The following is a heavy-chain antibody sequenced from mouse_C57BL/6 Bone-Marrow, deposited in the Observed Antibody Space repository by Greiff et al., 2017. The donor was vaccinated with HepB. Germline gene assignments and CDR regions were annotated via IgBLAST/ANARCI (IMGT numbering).Heavy chain of an antibody. CDR3: ARHGDGYTPWFAY. D-gene: IGHD2-3*01. V-gene: IGHV5-2*01. CDR1: EYEFPSHD. CDR2: INSDGGST. Sequence: EVKVVESGGGLVQPGESLKLSCESNEYEFPSHDMSWVRKTPEKRLELVAAINSDGGSTYYPDTMERRFILSRDNTKKTMYLPMSSLRSEDTALYYCARHGDGYTPWFAYWGQGTLVTVSA. J-gene: IGHJ3*01.